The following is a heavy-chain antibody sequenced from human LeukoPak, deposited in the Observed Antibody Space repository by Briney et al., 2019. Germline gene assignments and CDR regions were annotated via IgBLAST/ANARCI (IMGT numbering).Heavy chain of an antibody. J-gene: IGHJ4*02. D-gene: IGHD6-6*01. CDR2: ISSSGSTI. CDR1: GFTFSDYY. Sequence: GGSLRLSCAASGFTFSDYYMSWIRQAPGKGLEWVSYISSSGSTIYYADSVKGRFTISRDNAKNSLYLQMNSLRAEDTAVYYCARDNRGKAARSGPIDYWGQGTLVTVSS. V-gene: IGHV3-11*04. CDR3: ARDNRGKAARSGPIDY.